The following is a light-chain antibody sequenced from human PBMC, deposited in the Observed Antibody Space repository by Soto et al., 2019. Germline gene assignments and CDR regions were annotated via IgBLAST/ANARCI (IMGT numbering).Light chain of an antibody. V-gene: IGKV3-20*01. CDR2: GAF. J-gene: IGKJ4*01. CDR1: QSVSTN. Sequence: EIVLTQSPGTLALSPGERATRSCRASQSVSTNLAWYQQKPGQAPRLLIYGAFSRATVIPDRFSGSGSGTDFTLTISRLEPEDFAVYYCQQYGSSPPLTLGGGTEVDIK. CDR3: QQYGSSPPLT.